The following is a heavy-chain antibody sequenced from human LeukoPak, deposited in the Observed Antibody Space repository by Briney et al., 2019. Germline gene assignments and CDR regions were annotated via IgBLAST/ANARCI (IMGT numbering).Heavy chain of an antibody. Sequence: SETLSLTCTVSGGSISSGGYYWNWIRQHPGKGLEWIGYMYYSGSTNYNPSLKSRVTISVDTSKNQFSLKLSSVTTADTAVYYCAREDYYDSSGYYDWGQGTLVTVSS. CDR2: MYYSGST. D-gene: IGHD3-22*01. CDR1: GGSISSGGYY. V-gene: IGHV4-61*08. CDR3: AREDYYDSSGYYD. J-gene: IGHJ4*02.